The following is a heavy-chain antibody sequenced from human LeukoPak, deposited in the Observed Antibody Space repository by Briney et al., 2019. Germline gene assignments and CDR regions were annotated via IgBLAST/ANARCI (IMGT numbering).Heavy chain of an antibody. Sequence: PSQTLSLTCTISGGSISSGSYYWSWIRQPAGKGLEWIGRIYTSGSTNYNPSLKSRVTISVDTSKNQFSLKLSSVTAADTAVYYCARDLLGAAAGTNYWGQGTLVTVSS. CDR2: IYTSGST. J-gene: IGHJ4*02. D-gene: IGHD6-13*01. V-gene: IGHV4-61*02. CDR3: ARDLLGAAAGTNY. CDR1: GGSISSGSYY.